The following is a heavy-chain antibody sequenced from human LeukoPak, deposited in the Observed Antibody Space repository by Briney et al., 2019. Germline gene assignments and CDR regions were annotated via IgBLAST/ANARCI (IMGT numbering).Heavy chain of an antibody. CDR1: GGSISSYY. CDR3: ATVAVIRGVTYFDY. Sequence: SETLSLTCTVSGGSISSYYWSWIRQPPGKGLEWIAYLFYSGSTDYNPSLESRVTISVDTSKNQFSLKLRSVTATDTAVYYCATVAVIRGVTYFDYWGQGTLVTVSS. V-gene: IGHV4-59*01. D-gene: IGHD3-10*01. J-gene: IGHJ4*02. CDR2: LFYSGST.